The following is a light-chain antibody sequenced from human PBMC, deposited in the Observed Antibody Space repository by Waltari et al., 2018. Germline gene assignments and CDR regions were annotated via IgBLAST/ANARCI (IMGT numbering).Light chain of an antibody. CDR1: HSVSRN. J-gene: IGKJ5*01. CDR2: DTS. Sequence: EIVMTQSPATLSVSPGERATLSCRASHSVSRNLARYQQKPGQAPRLLIKDTSTRPTGIPARFIGSGSGTEFTLTISSLQSEDFAVYYCQQYINWPPITFGHGTRLEIK. V-gene: IGKV3-15*01. CDR3: QQYINWPPIT.